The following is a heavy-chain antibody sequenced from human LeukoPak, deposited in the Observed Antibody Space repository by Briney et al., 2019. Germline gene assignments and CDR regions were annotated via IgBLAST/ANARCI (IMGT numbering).Heavy chain of an antibody. V-gene: IGHV1-18*01. CDR2: ISAYNGNT. CDR3: ARVDSGSSFDAFDI. J-gene: IGHJ3*02. Sequence: GASVKVSCKASGYTFTSYGISWVRQAPGQGLEWMGWISAYNGNTNYAQKLQGRVTMTTDTTTSTAYMELRSLRSDDTAVYYCARVDSGSSFDAFDIWGQGTMVTVSS. CDR1: GYTFTSYG. D-gene: IGHD1-26*01.